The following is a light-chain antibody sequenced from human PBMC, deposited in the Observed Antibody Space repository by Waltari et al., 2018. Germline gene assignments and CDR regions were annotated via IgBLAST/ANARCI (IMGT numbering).Light chain of an antibody. CDR2: ATF. CDR1: QTINKY. CDR3: QQSYRIPPT. V-gene: IGKV1-39*01. J-gene: IGKJ3*01. Sequence: DIQMTQTPSSLSASVGDRVTITCRASQTINKYLNWYQQKPGKAPKLLIFATFNLQSGVPARFRGGGSGTDFTLTISSLQPEDFATYYCQQSYRIPPTFGPGTKVDIK.